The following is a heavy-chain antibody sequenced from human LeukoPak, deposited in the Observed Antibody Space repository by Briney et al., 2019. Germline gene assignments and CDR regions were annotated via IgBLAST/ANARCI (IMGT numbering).Heavy chain of an antibody. Sequence: ASVKVSCKASGGTFSSYAISWVRQAPGQGLEWMGGIIPISGTANYAQKFQGRVTITADKSTSTAYMELSSLRSEDTAVYYCASAVAGSVMDYWGQGTLVTVSS. CDR3: ASAVAGSVMDY. D-gene: IGHD6-19*01. V-gene: IGHV1-69*06. CDR1: GGTFSSYA. J-gene: IGHJ4*02. CDR2: IIPISGTA.